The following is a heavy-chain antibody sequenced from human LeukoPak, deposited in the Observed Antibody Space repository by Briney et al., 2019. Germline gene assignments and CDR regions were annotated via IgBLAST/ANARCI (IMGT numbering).Heavy chain of an antibody. J-gene: IGHJ4*02. D-gene: IGHD2-2*01. CDR2: IIPIFGTA. CDR1: GGTFSSYA. CDR3: ARVAGYCSSTSCYELVDY. V-gene: IGHV1-69*13. Sequence: GASVKVSCKASGGTFSSYAISWVRQAPGQGLEWMGGIIPIFGTANYAQKFQGRVTITADESTSTAYMELSSLRSEDTAVYYCARVAGYCSSTSCYELVDYWGQGTLVTVSS.